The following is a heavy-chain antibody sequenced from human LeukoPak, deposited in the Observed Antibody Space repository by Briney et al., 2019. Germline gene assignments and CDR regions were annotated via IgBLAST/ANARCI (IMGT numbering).Heavy chain of an antibody. D-gene: IGHD3-22*01. V-gene: IGHV3-15*01. J-gene: IGHJ4*02. Sequence: KAGGSLRLSCAASGFTFSSHGMNWVRQAPGKGLEWVGRIKSKTDGGTTDYAAPVKGRFTISRDDSKNTLYLQMNSLRTEDTAVYYCTTVSRGYYDSSGYYFFDYWGQGTLVTVSS. CDR2: IKSKTDGGTT. CDR1: GFTFSSHG. CDR3: TTVSRGYYDSSGYYFFDY.